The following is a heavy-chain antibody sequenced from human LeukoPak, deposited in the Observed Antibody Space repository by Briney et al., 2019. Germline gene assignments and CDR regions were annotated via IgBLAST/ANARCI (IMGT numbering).Heavy chain of an antibody. CDR2: IIPIFGTA. J-gene: IGHJ6*03. CDR3: ARGDIVVVPAAIRADYYYYYMDV. Sequence: SVKVSCKASGGTFSSYAISWVRQAPGHGLEWMGGIIPIFGTANYAQKFQGRVTITTDESTSTAYMELSSLRSEDTAVYYCARGDIVVVPAAIRADYYYYYMDVWGKGATVTVSS. CDR1: GGTFSSYA. D-gene: IGHD2-2*02. V-gene: IGHV1-69*05.